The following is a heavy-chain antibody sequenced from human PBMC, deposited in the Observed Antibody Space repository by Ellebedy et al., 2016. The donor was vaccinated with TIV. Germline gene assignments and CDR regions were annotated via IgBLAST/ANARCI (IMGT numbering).Heavy chain of an antibody. D-gene: IGHD6-13*01. CDR2: IYPGDSDT. CDR3: ATHSGYSSSPLVAFDI. Sequence: GESLKISCKGSGYSFTSYWIGWVRQMPGKGLEWMGIIYPGDSDTRYSPSFQGQVTISADKSISTAYLQWSSLKASDTAMYYCATHSGYSSSPLVAFDIWGQGTMVTVSS. J-gene: IGHJ3*02. CDR1: GYSFTSYW. V-gene: IGHV5-51*01.